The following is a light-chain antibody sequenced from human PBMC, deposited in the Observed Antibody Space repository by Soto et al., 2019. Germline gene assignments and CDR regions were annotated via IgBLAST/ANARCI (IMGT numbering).Light chain of an antibody. CDR2: LEGTGTY. Sequence: QPVLTQSSSASASLGSSVKLTCTLTSGHSTYTITWHQQQPGKAPRYLMNLEGTGTYNKGSGVPDRFSGSSSGPDRYLTISNLQFEDEGDYYCETWESNTVVFGGGTKVTVL. J-gene: IGLJ2*01. CDR3: ETWESNTVV. CDR1: SGHSTYT. V-gene: IGLV4-60*02.